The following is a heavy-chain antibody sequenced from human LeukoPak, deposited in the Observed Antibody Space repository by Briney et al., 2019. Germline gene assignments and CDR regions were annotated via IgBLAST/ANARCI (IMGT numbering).Heavy chain of an antibody. CDR2: IYYSGST. CDR3: ARESIVVVPAAMRDYFDY. D-gene: IGHD2-2*01. V-gene: IGHV4-39*07. CDR1: GDSISSRSYY. Sequence: SETLSLTCTVSGDSISSRSYYWGWIRQPPGKGLEWIGSIYYSGSTYYNPSLKSRVTISVNTSKNQFSLKLSSVTAADTAVYYCARESIVVVPAAMRDYFDYWGQGTLVTVSS. J-gene: IGHJ4*02.